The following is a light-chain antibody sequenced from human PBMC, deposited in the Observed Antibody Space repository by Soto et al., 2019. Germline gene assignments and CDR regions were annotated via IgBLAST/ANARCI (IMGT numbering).Light chain of an antibody. CDR1: QSVSSNY. J-gene: IGKJ1*01. CDR3: QHFGRSPPSWT. V-gene: IGKV3-20*01. Sequence: ETVLTQSPGTLSLSPGERATLSCRASQSVSSNYLAWYQQKPGQAPRLLIYGASTRATGIPDRFSGSGSGTNFTLTISRPEPEDFAVYYCQHFGRSPPSWTFGQGTKVEIK. CDR2: GAS.